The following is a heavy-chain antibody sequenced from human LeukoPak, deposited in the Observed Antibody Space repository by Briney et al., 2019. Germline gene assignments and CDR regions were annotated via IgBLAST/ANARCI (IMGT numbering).Heavy chain of an antibody. D-gene: IGHD3-22*01. CDR1: GGSISSGDYY. J-gene: IGHJ4*02. CDR2: IYYSGST. V-gene: IGHV4-30-4*01. CDR3: ARGYYYDSSGYYPVDY. Sequence: SQTLSLTCTVSGGSISSGDYYWSWIRQPPGKGLEWIGYIYYSGSTYYNPSLKSRVTISVDTSKNQFSLKLSSVTAADTAVYYCARGYYYDSSGYYPVDYWGQGTLATVSS.